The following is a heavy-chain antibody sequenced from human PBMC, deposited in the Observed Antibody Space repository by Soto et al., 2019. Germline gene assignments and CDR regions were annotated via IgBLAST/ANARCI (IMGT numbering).Heavy chain of an antibody. Sequence: GGSLRLSCAASGFTFSSYAMSWVRQAPGKGLEWVSAISGSGGSTYYADSVKGRFTISRDNSKNTLYLQMNSLRAEDTAVYYCAKDLYIVLVPAARVVSGMDVWGQGTTVTVSS. CDR3: AKDLYIVLVPAARVVSGMDV. V-gene: IGHV3-23*01. D-gene: IGHD2-2*01. CDR1: GFTFSSYA. CDR2: ISGSGGST. J-gene: IGHJ6*02.